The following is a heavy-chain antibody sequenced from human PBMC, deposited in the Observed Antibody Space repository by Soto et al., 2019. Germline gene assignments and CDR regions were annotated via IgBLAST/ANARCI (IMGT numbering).Heavy chain of an antibody. J-gene: IGHJ5*02. V-gene: IGHV4-39*02. CDR1: GGSISSSTCY. Sequence: PSETLSLTCTVSGGSISSSTCYWGWIRQPPGKGLEWIGSMYYSGSSYYNPSLKSRVTISVDTSKNQFSLKLSSVTAADTAVYYCAREARYFDWLLSWPIGAWGQGTLVTVSS. CDR2: MYYSGSS. D-gene: IGHD3-9*01. CDR3: AREARYFDWLLSWPIGA.